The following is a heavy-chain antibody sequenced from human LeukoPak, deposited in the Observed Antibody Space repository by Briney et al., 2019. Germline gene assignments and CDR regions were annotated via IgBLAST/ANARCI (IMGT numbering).Heavy chain of an antibody. V-gene: IGHV3-30*02. J-gene: IGHJ4*02. CDR1: GFTFSSYG. CDR2: IRYDGSNK. D-gene: IGHD3-22*01. CDR3: AKGVYDSSGYEDY. Sequence: GGSLRLSCAASGFTFSSYGMHWVRQAPGKGLEGVAFIRYDGSNKYYADSVKGRFTIYRENSKNTLYLQMNSLRAEDTAVYYCAKGVYDSSGYEDYWGQGTLVTVSS.